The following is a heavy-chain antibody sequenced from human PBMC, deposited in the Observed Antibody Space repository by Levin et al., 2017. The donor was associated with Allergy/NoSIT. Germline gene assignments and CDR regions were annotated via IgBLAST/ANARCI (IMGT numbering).Heavy chain of an antibody. Sequence: GESLKISCAASGFTFSSYSVTWVRQAPGRGLEWVSSISNSGSYTHYADSVKGRFTISRDNAKNSLYLQMNSLRGEDTAVYYCATNKVLYPMTHYKYWGQGTLVTVSS. D-gene: IGHD4/OR15-4a*01. CDR2: ISNSGSYT. V-gene: IGHV3-21*01. CDR3: ATNKVLYPMTHYKY. CDR1: GFTFSSYS. J-gene: IGHJ4*02.